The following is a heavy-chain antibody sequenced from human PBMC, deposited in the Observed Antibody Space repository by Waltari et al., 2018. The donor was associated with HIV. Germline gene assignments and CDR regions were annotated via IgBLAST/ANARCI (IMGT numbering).Heavy chain of an antibody. CDR3: GSGSRRGHSHGIDY. CDR2: ASRSGST. Sequence: QVQLHESGPGMVKPSETLSLTCAVSGYSISSDYYWGWIRQPPGKGLEWIGSASRSGSTYYSPSLKSRVTISLDTSNNQFSLKLNSVAAADTAVYYCGSGSRRGHSHGIDYWGQGTLVTVSS. J-gene: IGHJ4*02. D-gene: IGHD5-18*01. V-gene: IGHV4-38-2*01. CDR1: GYSISSDYY.